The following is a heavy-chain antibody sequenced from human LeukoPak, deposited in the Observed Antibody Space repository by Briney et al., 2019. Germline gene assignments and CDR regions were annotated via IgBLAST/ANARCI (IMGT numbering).Heavy chain of an antibody. CDR1: GDSVSSNSAA. D-gene: IGHD3-16*01. CDR3: ARDGGLGLDYFDY. CDR2: TYYRSKWFN. Sequence: SQTLSLTCAISGDSVSSNSAAWNWVRQSPSRGLEWLGRTYYRSKWFNDYSISVKSRITVNPDTSKNQFSLQLISVTPEDTAVYYCARDGGLGLDYFDYWGQGTLVTVSS. J-gene: IGHJ4*02. V-gene: IGHV6-1*01.